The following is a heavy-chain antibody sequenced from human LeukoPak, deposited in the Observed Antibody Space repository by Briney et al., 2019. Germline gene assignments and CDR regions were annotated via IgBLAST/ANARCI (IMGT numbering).Heavy chain of an antibody. CDR2: ISGSGGST. CDR1: GFTFSSYA. J-gene: IGHJ4*02. D-gene: IGHD5-18*01. CDR3: AKDRSGYSYGYGYFDY. V-gene: IGHV3-23*01. Sequence: GGSLRLSCAASGFTFSSYAMCWVRQAPGKGLEWVSAISGSGGSTYYADSVKGRFTISRYNSKNTLYLQMNSLRAEDTAVYYCAKDRSGYSYGYGYFDYWGQGTMVTVSS.